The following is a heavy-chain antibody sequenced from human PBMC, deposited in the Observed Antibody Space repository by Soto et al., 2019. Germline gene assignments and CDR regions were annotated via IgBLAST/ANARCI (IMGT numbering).Heavy chain of an antibody. CDR1: GGSISSSSYY. CDR2: IYYSGST. V-gene: IGHV4-39*01. Sequence: SPTLSLTCTVSGGSISSSSYYWGWIRQPPGKGLEWIGSIYYSGSTYYNPSLKSRVTISVDTSKNQFSLKLSSVTAADTAVYYCASSSIAARVWVEYFDYWGQGTLVTVSS. D-gene: IGHD6-6*01. CDR3: ASSSIAARVWVEYFDY. J-gene: IGHJ4*02.